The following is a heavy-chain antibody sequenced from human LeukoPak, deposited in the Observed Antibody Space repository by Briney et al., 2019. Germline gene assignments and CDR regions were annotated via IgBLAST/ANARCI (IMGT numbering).Heavy chain of an antibody. Sequence: GMSLRLFCVAAGFTFSAYAMHWVRQTPGKGLEWVAVISHDGRNKYYADSVKGRFTFSRDNSKNTVYLQMNSLTTEDTAVYYCARDRAVVVAAAMAHWGQGTFVTVSS. V-gene: IGHV3-30*04. D-gene: IGHD2-2*01. J-gene: IGHJ4*02. CDR3: ARDRAVVVAAAMAH. CDR1: GFTFSAYA. CDR2: ISHDGRNK.